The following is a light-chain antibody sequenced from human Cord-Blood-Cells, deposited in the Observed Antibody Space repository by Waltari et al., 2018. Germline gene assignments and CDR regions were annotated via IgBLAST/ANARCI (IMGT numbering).Light chain of an antibody. J-gene: IGKJ1*01. CDR3: QKYNSAPWT. V-gene: IGKV1-27*01. CDR1: QGISNY. Sequence: DIQMTQSPSSLSASVGDRVTITCRASQGISNYLAWYQQKPGKVPKLLIYAASTFQSGVPSRFSGSGSGTDFTLTISSLHPEDVATYYCQKYNSAPWTFGQGTKVEIK. CDR2: AAS.